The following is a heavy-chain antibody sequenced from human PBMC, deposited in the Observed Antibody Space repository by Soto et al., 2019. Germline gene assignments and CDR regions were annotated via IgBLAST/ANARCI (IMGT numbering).Heavy chain of an antibody. CDR1: GGIFSSYA. V-gene: IGHV1-69*13. CDR3: ARDLALGYCSGGSCPPRYEY. J-gene: IGHJ4*02. Sequence: SVKVSCKASGGIFSSYAISCVRQAPGQGLEWMGGIIPIFGTANYAQKFQGRVTITADESTSTAYMELSSLRSEDTAVYYCARDLALGYCSGGSCPPRYEYWGQGTLVTSLL. CDR2: IIPIFGTA. D-gene: IGHD2-15*01.